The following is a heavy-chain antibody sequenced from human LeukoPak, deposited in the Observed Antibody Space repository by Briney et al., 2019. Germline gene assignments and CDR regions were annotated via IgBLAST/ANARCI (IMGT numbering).Heavy chain of an antibody. CDR2: FDPEDGET. J-gene: IGHJ3*02. Sequence: GASVKVSCKVSGYTLTELSMHWVRQAPGKGLEWMGGFDPEDGETIYAQKLQGRVTVTEDTSTDTAYMELSSLRSEDAAVYYCATAKYSSGWYGAFDIWGQGTMVTVSS. CDR1: GYTLTELS. V-gene: IGHV1-24*01. D-gene: IGHD6-19*01. CDR3: ATAKYSSGWYGAFDI.